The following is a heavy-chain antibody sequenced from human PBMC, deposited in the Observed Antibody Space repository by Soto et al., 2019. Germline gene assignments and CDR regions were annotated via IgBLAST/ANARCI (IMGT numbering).Heavy chain of an antibody. Sequence: GGSLRLSCVASGFTFSYYNMNWVRQAPGKGLEWVSYISSSSVYIHYADSVKGRFTVSRDNAKNSLYLQMNSLRAEDTAVYYCARDHYCSSSSCFVDVWGKGTTVTVSS. V-gene: IGHV3-21*01. J-gene: IGHJ6*04. CDR1: GFTFSYYN. CDR2: ISSSSVYI. CDR3: ARDHYCSSSSCFVDV. D-gene: IGHD2-2*01.